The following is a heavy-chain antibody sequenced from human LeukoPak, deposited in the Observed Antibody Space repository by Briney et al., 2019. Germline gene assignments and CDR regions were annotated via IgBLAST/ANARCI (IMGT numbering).Heavy chain of an antibody. Sequence: SETLSLTCSVSGYSISRGYHWAWVRQPPGKALEWIGSVHHSGATYYNPSLNSRLTISADTSKNQFSLKMDSVTAADTAVYYCARINFNPDYWGQGTLVSVSS. J-gene: IGHJ4*02. V-gene: IGHV4-38-2*02. D-gene: IGHD1-14*01. CDR1: GYSISRGYH. CDR2: VHHSGAT. CDR3: ARINFNPDY.